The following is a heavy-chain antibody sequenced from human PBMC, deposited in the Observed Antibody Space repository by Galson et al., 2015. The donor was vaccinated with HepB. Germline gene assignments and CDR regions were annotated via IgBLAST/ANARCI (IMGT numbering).Heavy chain of an antibody. J-gene: IGHJ4*02. D-gene: IGHD3-22*01. V-gene: IGHV1-69*13. CDR3: ARGKYYYDGSDYPTHHYYFDY. CDR1: GGTFSSYA. CDR2: IIPIFGTA. Sequence: SVKVSCKASGGTFSSYAISWVRQAPGQGLEWMGGIIPIFGTANYAQKFQGRVTITADESTSTAYMELSSLRSEDTAVYYCARGKYYYDGSDYPTHHYYFDYWGQGTLVTVSS.